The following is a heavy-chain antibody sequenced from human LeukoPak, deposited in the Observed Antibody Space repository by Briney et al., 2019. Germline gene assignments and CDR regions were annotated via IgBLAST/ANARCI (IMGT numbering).Heavy chain of an antibody. D-gene: IGHD2-21*02. CDR2: ISAYNGNT. CDR1: GYSFTDNY. J-gene: IGHJ4*02. Sequence: ASVKVSCKASGYSFTDNYIHWVRQAPGQGLEWMGWISAYNGNTNYAQKLQGRVTMTTDTSTSTAYMELRSLRSDDTAVYYCARDVVVTAIGAFDYWGQGTLVTVSS. CDR3: ARDVVVTAIGAFDY. V-gene: IGHV1-18*04.